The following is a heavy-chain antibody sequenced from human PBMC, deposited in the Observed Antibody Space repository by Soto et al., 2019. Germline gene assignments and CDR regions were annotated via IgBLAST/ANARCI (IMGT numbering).Heavy chain of an antibody. V-gene: IGHV3-48*01. D-gene: IGHD3-22*01. CDR2: INSISSNI. CDR1: GFTFSSYS. J-gene: IGHJ6*02. Sequence: PGGSLRLSCAASGFTFSSYSMNWVRQAPGKGLEWVSYINSISSNIFYADAVKGRFTTSRDNAKNSLYLQMNSLRAEDTAVYFCTRDPYTVVPATGRAHYYGRDVWGQGTTVTVSS. CDR3: TRDPYTVVPATGRAHYYGRDV.